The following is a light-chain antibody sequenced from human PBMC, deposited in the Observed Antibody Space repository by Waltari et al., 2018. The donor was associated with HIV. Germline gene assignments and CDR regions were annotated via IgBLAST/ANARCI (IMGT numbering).Light chain of an antibody. J-gene: IGLJ3*02. CDR3: SSYGGGNTVL. V-gene: IGLV2-8*01. Sequence: QSALTQPPSASGSPGQSVTISCTRTSSYVGSFKYVSWYQQHPGKAPKLMIYDVTKWPSGVPDRFSGSKSGNTASLTVSGLQAEDEADYYCSSYGGGNTVLFGGGTRLTVL. CDR1: SSYVGSFKY. CDR2: DVT.